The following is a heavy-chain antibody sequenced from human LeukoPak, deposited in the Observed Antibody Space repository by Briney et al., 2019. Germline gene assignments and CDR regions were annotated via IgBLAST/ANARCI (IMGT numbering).Heavy chain of an antibody. CDR1: GFSFSTYG. V-gene: IGHV3-30*18. J-gene: IGHJ4*02. Sequence: GGSLRLSCEASGFSFSTYGMHWVRQAPGKGLEWVALIAYDGSNKYYGDSVKGRFTISRDNSKNTLYLQMNSLRAEDTAVYYCAKEGGSGWYGDYWGQGTLDTVSS. D-gene: IGHD6-19*01. CDR3: AKEGGSGWYGDY. CDR2: IAYDGSNK.